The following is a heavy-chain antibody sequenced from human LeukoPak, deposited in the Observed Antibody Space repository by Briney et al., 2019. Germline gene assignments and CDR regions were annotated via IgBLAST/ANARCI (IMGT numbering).Heavy chain of an antibody. CDR3: AKVPGILTGYGYYFDY. Sequence: GGSLRLSCAASRFTVSSNYMSWVRQAPGKGLEWVSVIYSGGSTYYADSVKGRFTISRDNSKNTLYLQMNSLRAEDTAVYYCAKVPGILTGYGYYFDYWGQGTLVTVSS. CDR2: IYSGGST. CDR1: RFTVSSNY. V-gene: IGHV3-53*01. J-gene: IGHJ4*02. D-gene: IGHD3-9*01.